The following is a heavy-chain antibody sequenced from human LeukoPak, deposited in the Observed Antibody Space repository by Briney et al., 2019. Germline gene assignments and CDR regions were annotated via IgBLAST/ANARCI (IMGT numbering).Heavy chain of an antibody. J-gene: IGHJ5*02. V-gene: IGHV1-69*13. Sequence: SVKVSCKASGGTFSSYAISWVRQAPGQGLEWMGGIIPIFGTANYAQKFQGRVTITADESTSTAYMELSSLRSEDTAVYYCARGLGCSNTSCPPNWFDPWGQGTLVTVSS. CDR3: ARGLGCSNTSCPPNWFDP. CDR2: IIPIFGTA. D-gene: IGHD2-2*01. CDR1: GGTFSSYA.